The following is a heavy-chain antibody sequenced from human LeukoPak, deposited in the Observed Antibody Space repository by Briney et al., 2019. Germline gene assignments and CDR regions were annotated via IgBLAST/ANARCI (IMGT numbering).Heavy chain of an antibody. V-gene: IGHV4-34*01. J-gene: IGHJ4*02. CDR2: INHSGST. CDR1: GVSFSGYY. Sequence: SETLSLTCAVYGVSFSGYYWSWIRQPPGKGLEWLGEINHSGSTNYNPSLKSRVTISVDTSKNQVSLKLSSVTAADTAVYYCAGGIQAGGRIGPLDYWGQGTLVTVSS. D-gene: IGHD3/OR15-3a*01. CDR3: AGGIQAGGRIGPLDY.